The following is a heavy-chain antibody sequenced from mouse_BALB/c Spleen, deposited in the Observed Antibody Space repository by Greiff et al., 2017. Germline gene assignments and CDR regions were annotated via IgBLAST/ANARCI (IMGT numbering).Heavy chain of an antibody. Sequence: QVQLQQPGAELVRPGASVKLSCKASGYTFTSYWINWVKQRPGQGLEWIGNIYPSDSYTNYNQKFKDKATLTVDKSSSTAYMQLSSPTSEDSAVYYCTRSGNYVFMDYWGQGTSVTVSS. CDR1: GYTFTSYW. D-gene: IGHD2-1*01. V-gene: IGHV1-69*02. CDR3: TRSGNYVFMDY. J-gene: IGHJ4*01. CDR2: IYPSDSYT.